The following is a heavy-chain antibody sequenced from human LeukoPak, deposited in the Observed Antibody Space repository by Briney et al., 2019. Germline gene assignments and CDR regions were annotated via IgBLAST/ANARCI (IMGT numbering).Heavy chain of an antibody. CDR1: GFTFSSYS. CDR2: ISSSSSYI. D-gene: IGHD6-6*01. Sequence: GGSLRLSCAASGFTFSSYSMNWVRQAPGKGLEWVSSISSSSSYIYYADSVKGRFTISRDNAKNSLYLQMNSLRAEDTAVYYCARDVEYSSSSGNGWGQGTLVTVSS. V-gene: IGHV3-21*01. J-gene: IGHJ4*02. CDR3: ARDVEYSSSSGNG.